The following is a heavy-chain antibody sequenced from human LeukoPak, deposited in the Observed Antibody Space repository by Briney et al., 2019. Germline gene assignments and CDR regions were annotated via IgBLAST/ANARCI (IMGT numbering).Heavy chain of an antibody. CDR3: ARADNTAMVLDY. J-gene: IGHJ4*02. V-gene: IGHV4-59*01. CDR2: IYYTGT. Sequence: PSETLSLTCTVSGGSINNYYWSWIRQSPGKGLEWIGYIYYTGTSYNPSLKSRVTISADTSKNQFSLKLISVTAADTAVYYCARADNTAMVLDYWGQGTLVTVSS. D-gene: IGHD5-18*01. CDR1: GGSINNYY.